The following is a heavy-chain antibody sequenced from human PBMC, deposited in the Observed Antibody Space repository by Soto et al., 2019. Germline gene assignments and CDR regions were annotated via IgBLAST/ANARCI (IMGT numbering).Heavy chain of an antibody. V-gene: IGHV3-23*01. CDR3: ARQKGDIVARPPDH. D-gene: IGHD5-12*01. CDR1: RFTFSGSA. J-gene: IGHJ4*02. CDR2: ISGGGST. Sequence: EVQLSESGGGLVQPGGSLRLSCGGARFTFSGSAVSWVRQAPGRGLEWVSGISGGGSTEYADSVKGRFGISRDNSKDTVYLYMNSLRDDDTAVYYCARQKGDIVARPPDHWGQGILVTVSS.